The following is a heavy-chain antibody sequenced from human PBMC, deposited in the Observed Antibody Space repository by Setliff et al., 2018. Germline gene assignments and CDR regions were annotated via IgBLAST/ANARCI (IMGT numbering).Heavy chain of an antibody. CDR1: GITFKNAW. V-gene: IGHV3-23*01. CDR3: AKDKDVRVDYFDY. D-gene: IGHD3-10*01. Sequence: GGSLRLSCAASGITFKNAWMTWVRQAPGKRLEWVSIINVGGTNTYYRDSVKGRFTISRDNSKSTLYLQMNSLRAEDTAIYYCAKDKDVRVDYFDYWGPGTLVTVSS. J-gene: IGHJ4*02. CDR2: INVGGTNT.